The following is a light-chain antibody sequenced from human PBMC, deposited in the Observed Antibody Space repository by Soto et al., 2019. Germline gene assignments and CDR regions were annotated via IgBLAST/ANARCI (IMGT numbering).Light chain of an antibody. Sequence: DIQLTQSPSFLSASVGDRVIITCRASHDISSYLAWYQQKPGEAPKLLIYAASALQSGVPSRFSGSRSGTEFTITVRSLQPADFATYYCQQLTSYPRTFGGGTKVEIK. V-gene: IGKV1-9*01. J-gene: IGKJ4*01. CDR3: QQLTSYPRT. CDR1: HDISSY. CDR2: AAS.